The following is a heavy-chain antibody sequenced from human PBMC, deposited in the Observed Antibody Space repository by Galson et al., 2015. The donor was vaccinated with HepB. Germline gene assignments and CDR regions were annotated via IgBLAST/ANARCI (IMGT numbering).Heavy chain of an antibody. CDR2: ISGGGGST. D-gene: IGHD4-11*01. CDR1: GFTFDTYA. V-gene: IGHV3-23*01. CDR3: AKDTVTSTLSKLGFDY. Sequence: SLRLSCAASGFTFDTYAMTWVRQAPGKGLEWVSAISGGGGSTYYADSVRGRFTISRDNSKNTLYLQMNNLRAEDTAVYFCAKDTVTSTLSKLGFDYWGQGTLVTVSS. J-gene: IGHJ4*02.